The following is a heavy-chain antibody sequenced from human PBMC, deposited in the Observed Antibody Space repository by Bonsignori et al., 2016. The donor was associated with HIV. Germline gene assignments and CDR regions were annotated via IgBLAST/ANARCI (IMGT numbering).Heavy chain of an antibody. Sequence: RQAPGKGLEWVSYISNTGSTTYYADSVKGRFTVSRDNAKNSLYLQMDSLRVEDTAVYYCANTGATLDYYYYYMDVWGKGTTVTVSS. V-gene: IGHV3-11*01. CDR3: ANTGATLDYYYYYMDV. CDR2: ISNTGSTT. J-gene: IGHJ6*03. D-gene: IGHD1-1*01.